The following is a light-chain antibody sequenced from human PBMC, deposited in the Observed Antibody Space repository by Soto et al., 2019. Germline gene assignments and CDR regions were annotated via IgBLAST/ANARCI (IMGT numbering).Light chain of an antibody. Sequence: DIQMTQSPSTLSASVGDRVTITCRASQSISSWLAWYQQRLGQAPKLLIYKASSLESGVPSRFSGSGSGTEFTLTITSLQPDDFATYYCQQYNIYSLTFGQGTKVDIK. CDR2: KAS. CDR3: QQYNIYSLT. CDR1: QSISSW. J-gene: IGKJ1*01. V-gene: IGKV1-5*03.